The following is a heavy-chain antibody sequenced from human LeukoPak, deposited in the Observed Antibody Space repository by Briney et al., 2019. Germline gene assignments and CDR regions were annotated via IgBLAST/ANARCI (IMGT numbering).Heavy chain of an antibody. Sequence: GGSLRLSCAASGFTITNYWMSWVRQAPGKGLEWVANIKQDATEKYYVDSVKGRFTISGDNAKNSLSLQMNSLRAEDTAVYYCARELGGLRSYWGQGTLVTVSS. CDR3: ARELGGLRSY. J-gene: IGHJ4*02. CDR1: GFTITNYW. D-gene: IGHD4-17*01. V-gene: IGHV3-7*01. CDR2: IKQDATEK.